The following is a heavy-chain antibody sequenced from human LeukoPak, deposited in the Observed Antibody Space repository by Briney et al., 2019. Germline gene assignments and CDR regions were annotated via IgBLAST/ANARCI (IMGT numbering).Heavy chain of an antibody. CDR1: GFTFSSYG. CDR2: IWYDGSNK. Sequence: GGSLRLSCAASGFTFSSYGMHWVRQAPGKGLEWVAVIWYDGSNKYYADSVKGRFTISRDNSKNTLYLQMNSLRAEDTAVYYCAREGMYSSSSYFDYWGQGTLVTVSS. J-gene: IGHJ4*02. V-gene: IGHV3-33*01. D-gene: IGHD6-6*01. CDR3: AREGMYSSSSYFDY.